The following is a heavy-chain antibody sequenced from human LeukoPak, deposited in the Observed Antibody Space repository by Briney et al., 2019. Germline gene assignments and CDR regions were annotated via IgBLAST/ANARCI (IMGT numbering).Heavy chain of an antibody. Sequence: SETLSLTCTVSGGSISSYYWSWIRQPPGKGLEWIGYIYYSGSTNYNPSLKSRVTISVDTSKNQFSLKLSSVTAAHTAVYYCARVSFGESYYDYWGQGTLVTVSS. D-gene: IGHD3-10*01. V-gene: IGHV4-59*01. CDR1: GGSISSYY. J-gene: IGHJ4*02. CDR2: IYYSGST. CDR3: ARVSFGESYYDY.